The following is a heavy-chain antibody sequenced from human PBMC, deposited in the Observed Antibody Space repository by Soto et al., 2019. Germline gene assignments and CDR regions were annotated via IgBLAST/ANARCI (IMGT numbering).Heavy chain of an antibody. J-gene: IGHJ5*02. CDR2: IDPSDSYT. CDR1: VYSFTGYW. CDR3: AKGPLVVPAYNWFDP. Sequence: NSSVYSFTGYWIRWVRQMAGKGLEWMGRIDPSDSYTNYSPSFQGHVTISADKSISTAYLQWSSLKASDTAMYYCAKGPLVVPAYNWFDPWGQGTLVTVSS. V-gene: IGHV5-10-1*01. D-gene: IGHD2-2*01.